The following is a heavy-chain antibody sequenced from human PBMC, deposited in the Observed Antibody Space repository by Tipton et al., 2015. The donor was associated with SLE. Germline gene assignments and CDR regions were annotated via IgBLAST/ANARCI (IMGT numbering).Heavy chain of an antibody. CDR3: ARGGGGAFDI. V-gene: IGHV4-4*07. D-gene: IGHD3-16*01. J-gene: IGHJ3*02. Sequence: TLSLTCTVSGDSISTCCWSWIRQSAGKGLEWIGRTYTRGSTNYNPSLKGRVSMSVDASKDQFSLRLTSVTAADTAVYYCARGGGGAFDIWGQGTMVTVSS. CDR2: TYTRGST. CDR1: GDSISTCC.